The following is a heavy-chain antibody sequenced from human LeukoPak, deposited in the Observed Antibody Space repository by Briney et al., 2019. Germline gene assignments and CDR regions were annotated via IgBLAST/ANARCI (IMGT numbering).Heavy chain of an antibody. CDR1: GGSISSGGYY. D-gene: IGHD2-2*01. V-gene: IGHV4-31*03. Sequence: SQTLSLTCTVSGGSISSGGYYWSWIRQHPGKGLEWIVYIYYSGSTYYNPSLKSRVTISVDTSRNQFSLKLSSVTAADTAVYYCARAHPDCSSTSCYNPYFDYWGQGTLVTVSS. J-gene: IGHJ4*02. CDR3: ARAHPDCSSTSCYNPYFDY. CDR2: IYYSGST.